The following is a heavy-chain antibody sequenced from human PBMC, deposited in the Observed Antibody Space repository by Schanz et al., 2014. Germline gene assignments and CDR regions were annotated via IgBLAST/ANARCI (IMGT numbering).Heavy chain of an antibody. J-gene: IGHJ4*02. Sequence: QVQLVQSGAEVKKPGASVKVSCKASGYTFTSYSIHWVRQAPGQGLEWMGWINVGNGNMKYSQKFQGRVTITRDTSATTAYMELSSLRSEDTAVYYCARAFGGYDPAGALDYWGQGTLVTVSS. V-gene: IGHV1-3*01. CDR3: ARAFGGYDPAGALDY. CDR1: GYTFTSYS. D-gene: IGHD5-12*01. CDR2: INVGNGNM.